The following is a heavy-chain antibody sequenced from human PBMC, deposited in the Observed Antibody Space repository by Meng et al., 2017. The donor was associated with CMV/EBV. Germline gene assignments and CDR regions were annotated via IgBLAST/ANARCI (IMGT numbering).Heavy chain of an antibody. Sequence: GESLKISCAASGFTFSSYSMNWVRQAPGKGLEWVSSISSSSCYIYYADSVKGRFTISRDNAKNSLYLQMNSLRAEDTAVYYCARDYGGNSNYYYGMDVWGQGTTVTVSS. CDR1: GFTFSSYS. D-gene: IGHD4-23*01. CDR3: ARDYGGNSNYYYGMDV. V-gene: IGHV3-21*01. J-gene: IGHJ6*02. CDR2: ISSSSCYI.